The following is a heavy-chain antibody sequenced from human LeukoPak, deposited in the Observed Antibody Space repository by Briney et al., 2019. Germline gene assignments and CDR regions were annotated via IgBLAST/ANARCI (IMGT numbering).Heavy chain of an antibody. V-gene: IGHV3-30*02. CDR1: GFTFSSYG. D-gene: IGHD4-11*01. CDR2: IRYDGSNK. Sequence: HSGGSLRLSCAASGFTFSSYGMHWVRQAPGKGLEWVAFIRYDGSNKYYADSVKGRFTISRDNSKNTLYLQMNSLRAEDTAVYYSAKVFMTTVDYWGQGTLVTVSS. J-gene: IGHJ4*02. CDR3: AKVFMTTVDY.